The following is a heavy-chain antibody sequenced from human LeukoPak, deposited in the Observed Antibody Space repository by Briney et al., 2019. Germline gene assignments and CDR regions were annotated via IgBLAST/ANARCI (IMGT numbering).Heavy chain of an antibody. V-gene: IGHV3-15*01. CDR1: GYTFSNAW. J-gene: IGHJ4*02. D-gene: IGHD1-26*01. CDR2: IKSKTDGWTK. Sequence: GGALRLSCAASGYTFSNAWMSWVRQAPGKGLEWVGRIKSKTDGWTKDYAEPVKGRFTISRDDSKNTLYLQMNSLKTEDAAVYYCTTDVGVGAGSFDYWGQGTLVSVLS. CDR3: TTDVGVGAGSFDY.